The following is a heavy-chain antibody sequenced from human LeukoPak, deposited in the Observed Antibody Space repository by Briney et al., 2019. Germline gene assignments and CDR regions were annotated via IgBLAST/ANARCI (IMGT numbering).Heavy chain of an antibody. CDR2: FAPEDGET. Sequence: ASVTVSCKVSAYTLTELSMLWVRQAPGNGLEWIGGFAPEDGETIYAQKFQGRVTMTEDTSTDTAYMELSSLRSEDTAVYYCATDPYCSGGSCYPGLGYWGQGTLVTVSS. CDR1: AYTLTELS. V-gene: IGHV1-24*01. D-gene: IGHD2-15*01. J-gene: IGHJ4*02. CDR3: ATDPYCSGGSCYPGLGY.